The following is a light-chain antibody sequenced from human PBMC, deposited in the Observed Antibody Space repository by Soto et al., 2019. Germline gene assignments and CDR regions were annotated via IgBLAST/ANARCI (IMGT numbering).Light chain of an antibody. Sequence: DIQMTQSPSSLSASVGDRVTITCRAGQSISTSLNWHQQKPGKAPKLLIYAASSLQSGVPSRFSGGGSGTDFTLTISILQPEDFATYYYQQGYSTPPITFGQGTRLEIK. CDR2: AAS. CDR1: QSISTS. V-gene: IGKV1-39*01. J-gene: IGKJ5*01. CDR3: QQGYSTPPIT.